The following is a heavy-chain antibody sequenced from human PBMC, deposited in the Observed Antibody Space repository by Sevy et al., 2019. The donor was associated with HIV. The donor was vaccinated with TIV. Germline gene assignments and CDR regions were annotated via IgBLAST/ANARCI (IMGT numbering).Heavy chain of an antibody. V-gene: IGHV3-53*01. Sequence: GSLRLSCAASGFTVSSNYMSWVRQAPGKGLEWVSVIYSGGSTYYADSVKGRFTISRDNSKNTLYLQMNSLRAEDTAVYYCARNGDYINYYYYMDVWGKGTTVTVSS. J-gene: IGHJ6*03. CDR2: IYSGGST. CDR1: GFTVSSNY. CDR3: ARNGDYINYYYYMDV. D-gene: IGHD4-17*01.